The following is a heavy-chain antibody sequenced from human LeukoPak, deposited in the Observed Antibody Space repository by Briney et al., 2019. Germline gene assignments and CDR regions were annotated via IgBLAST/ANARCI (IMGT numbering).Heavy chain of an antibody. D-gene: IGHD2-2*01. CDR2: IYHSGST. CDR3: ARVGDCSSTSCPYEYFQH. J-gene: IGHJ1*01. Sequence: SETLSLTCAVSGGSISSSNWWGWVRQPPGKGLEWIGEIYHSGSTNYNPSLKSRVTISVDKSKNQFSLKLSSVTAADTAVYYCARVGDCSSTSCPYEYFQHWGQGTLVTVSS. V-gene: IGHV4-4*02. CDR1: GGSISSSNW.